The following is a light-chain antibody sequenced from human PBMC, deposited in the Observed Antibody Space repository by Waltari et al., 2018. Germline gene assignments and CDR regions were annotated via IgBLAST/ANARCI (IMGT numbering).Light chain of an antibody. V-gene: IGLV1-51*02. CDR3: GTWANTLSPV. J-gene: IGLJ2*01. Sequence: QSALTHPPPVSSAPGQKVTISCSVSTSNIGDNYVPWYQQLPGPAPKVLIYGVHKRPTGTPDRFSASKSGTSATLDITGLQAGDEADYFCGTWANTLSPVFGGGTTVTVL. CDR2: GVH. CDR1: TSNIGDNY.